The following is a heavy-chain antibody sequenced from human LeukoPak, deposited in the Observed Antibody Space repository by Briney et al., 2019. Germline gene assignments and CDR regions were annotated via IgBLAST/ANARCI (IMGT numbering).Heavy chain of an antibody. D-gene: IGHD4-17*01. J-gene: IGHJ2*01. CDR2: IRQDGGEK. Sequence: GGSLRLSCAASGFTFSSHWLSWVRQAPGRGLEWVANIRQDGGEKYFLDSVKGRFTISRDNAKNSLYLQMNSLRAEDTALYYCAKDWDGTVTTASGYFDLWGRDTLVTVSS. V-gene: IGHV3-7*03. CDR3: AKDWDGTVTTASGYFDL. CDR1: GFTFSSHW.